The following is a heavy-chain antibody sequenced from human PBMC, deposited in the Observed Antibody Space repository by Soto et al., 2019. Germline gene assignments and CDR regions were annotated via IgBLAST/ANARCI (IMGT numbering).Heavy chain of an antibody. CDR2: ISGSGGST. V-gene: IGHV3-23*01. Sequence: GGSLRLSCAASGFTFSSYAMSWVRQAPGKGLEWVSAISGSGGSTYYAESVKGRFTISRDNSKNTLYLQMNSLRAEDTAVYYCAKSHSSGWYENYFDYWGQGTLVTVSS. CDR1: GFTFSSYA. CDR3: AKSHSSGWYENYFDY. D-gene: IGHD6-19*01. J-gene: IGHJ4*02.